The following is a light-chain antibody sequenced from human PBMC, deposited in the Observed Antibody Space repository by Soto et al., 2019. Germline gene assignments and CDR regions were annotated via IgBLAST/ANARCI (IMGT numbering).Light chain of an antibody. CDR1: QYVSIL. Sequence: EIVMTQSRATLSVYPXESATLSAMARQYVSILLAWDQQKHGQXPRLLXHGATTRAQGTPARFSGSGSGTEFTPTISSLQSEDFAVYYCQQYNNWPRTFGQGTKVDIK. CDR2: GAT. CDR3: QQYNNWPRT. J-gene: IGKJ1*01. V-gene: IGKV3-15*01.